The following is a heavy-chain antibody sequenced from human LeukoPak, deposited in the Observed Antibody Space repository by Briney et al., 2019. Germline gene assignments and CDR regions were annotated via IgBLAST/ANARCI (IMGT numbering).Heavy chain of an antibody. D-gene: IGHD1-7*01. Sequence: GGPLRLSCATPGFTFRISWMSWVRQAPGKGLTGVANIKADGRDKNCVVSVRGRFTISRDNAKNALYLQMNRLRDEDTAVYYCGREIPGGTTSLDCWGQGTVVTVSS. CDR3: GREIPGGTTSLDC. V-gene: IGHV3-7*04. CDR1: GFTFRISW. CDR2: IKADGRDK. J-gene: IGHJ4*02.